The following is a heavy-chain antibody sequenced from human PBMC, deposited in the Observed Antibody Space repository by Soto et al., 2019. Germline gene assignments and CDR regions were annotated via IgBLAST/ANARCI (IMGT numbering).Heavy chain of an antibody. CDR1: GYAFTSYW. CDR3: ARGYCTTTICDPWFDP. V-gene: IGHV5-51*01. Sequence: PGESLKISCTGSGYAFTSYWIAWVRQMPGKGLEWMGIIYPGDSDTRYSPSFQGQVTISADKSITTAYLQWSSLKASDTAMYYCARGYCTTTICDPWFDPWGQGTRVTVSS. D-gene: IGHD2-2*01. CDR2: IYPGDSDT. J-gene: IGHJ5*02.